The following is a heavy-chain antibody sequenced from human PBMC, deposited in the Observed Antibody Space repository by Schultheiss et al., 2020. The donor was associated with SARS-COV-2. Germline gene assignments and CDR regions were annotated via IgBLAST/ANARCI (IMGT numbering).Heavy chain of an antibody. V-gene: IGHV5-51*01. CDR2: ICPGDSGT. CDR3: ARAERALYSKTYYSYAFDI. CDR1: GYTFINYW. J-gene: IGHJ3*02. Sequence: GGSLRLSCEGSGYTFINYWIAWVRQMPGKGLEWMGIICPGDSGTRYSPSFQGQVTISADKSIGTAYLQWSSLRASDTAIYYCARAERALYSKTYYSYAFDIWGQGTVVTVSS. D-gene: IGHD4-11*01.